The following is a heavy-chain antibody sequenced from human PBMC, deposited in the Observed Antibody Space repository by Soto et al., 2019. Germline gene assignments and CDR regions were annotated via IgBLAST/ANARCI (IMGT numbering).Heavy chain of an antibody. V-gene: IGHV4-34*01. J-gene: IGHJ6*03. CDR3: ARGKKSGSYYPYYYYMDV. D-gene: IGHD3-10*01. CDR1: GGSFSGYY. Sequence: SETLSLTCAVYGGSFSGYYWSWIRQPPGKGLEWIGEINHSGSTNYNPSLKSRVTISVDTSKNQFSLKLSSVTAADTAVYYCARGKKSGSYYPYYYYMDVWGKGTTVTVSS. CDR2: INHSGST.